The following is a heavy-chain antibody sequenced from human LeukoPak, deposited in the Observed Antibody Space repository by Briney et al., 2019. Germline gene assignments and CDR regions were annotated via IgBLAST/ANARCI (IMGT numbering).Heavy chain of an antibody. CDR2: IYTSGST. D-gene: IGHD1-26*01. V-gene: IGHV4-61*02. J-gene: IGHJ4*02. CDR1: GGSISSGSYY. Sequence: PSETLPLTCTVSGGSISSGSYYWRWIRQPAGKGLEWIGRIYTSGSTNYNPSLKSRVTISVDTSKNQFSLKLSSVTAADTAVYYCARDSGSYYGVDYWGQGTLVTVSS. CDR3: ARDSGSYYGVDY.